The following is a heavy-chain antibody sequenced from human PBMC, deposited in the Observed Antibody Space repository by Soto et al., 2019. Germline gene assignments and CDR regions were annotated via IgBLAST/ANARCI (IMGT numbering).Heavy chain of an antibody. V-gene: IGHV4-4*02. CDR2: IYRTGST. J-gene: IGHJ4*02. CDR1: GGSFTSNNW. CDR3: ARVVPAANSYIDY. Sequence: SETLSLTCAVSGGSFTSNNWWTWVRQPPGQGLEWIGEIYRTGSTNYNPSLKSRVTISVDTSKNQFSLKLSSVTAADTAVYYCARVVPAANSYIDYWGQGTLVTVSS. D-gene: IGHD2-2*01.